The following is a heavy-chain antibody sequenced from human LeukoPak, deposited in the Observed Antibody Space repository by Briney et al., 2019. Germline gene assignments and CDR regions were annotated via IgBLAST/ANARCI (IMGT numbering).Heavy chain of an antibody. D-gene: IGHD4-17*01. CDR2: LSVYNGNT. CDR1: GYTFINYG. Sequence: GASVKVSCKASGYTFINYGISWVRQGPGQGHELMGWLSVYNGNTNDAQKVQGRVTMPTDTSTSTAYMGLRSLRSDDTAVYYCARDPDGDYDFDYWGQGTLVTVSS. V-gene: IGHV1-18*01. J-gene: IGHJ4*02. CDR3: ARDPDGDYDFDY.